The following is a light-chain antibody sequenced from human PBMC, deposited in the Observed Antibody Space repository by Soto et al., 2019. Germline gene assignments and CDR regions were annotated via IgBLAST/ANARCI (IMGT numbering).Light chain of an antibody. J-gene: IGKJ1*01. CDR1: QSIGTD. CDR2: GAS. CDR3: QQNYSTPWT. V-gene: IGKV1-39*01. Sequence: DIQMTQSPSSLSASMGDRVSITCRASQSIGTDLNWYQQKPGKAPKLLIYGASTLQGGVPSRFSGSVSGTEFTLTISSLQPGDLATYFCQQNYSTPWTFGQGTKVDI.